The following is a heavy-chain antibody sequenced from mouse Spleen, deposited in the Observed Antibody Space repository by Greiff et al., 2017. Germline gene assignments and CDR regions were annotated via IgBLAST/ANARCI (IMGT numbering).Heavy chain of an antibody. V-gene: IGHV5-15*01. CDR1: GFTFSDYG. Sequence: EVHLVESGGGLVQPGGSLKLSCAASGFTFSDYGMAWVRQAPRKGPEWVAFISNLAYSIYYADTVTGRFTISRENAKNTLYLEMSSLRSEDTAMYYCARRGGSSYNYFDYWGQGTTLTVSS. J-gene: IGHJ2*01. CDR2: ISNLAYSI. D-gene: IGHD1-1*01. CDR3: ARRGGSSYNYFDY.